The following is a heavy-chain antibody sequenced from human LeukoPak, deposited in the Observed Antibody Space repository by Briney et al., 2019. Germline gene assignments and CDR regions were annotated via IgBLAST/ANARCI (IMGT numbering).Heavy chain of an antibody. Sequence: GASVKVSCKASGYTFTNYAIHWVRQAPGQGLEWMGRIIPNLGIANYAQKFQGRVTITADKSTSTAYMELSSLRSEDTAVYYCARVGLYGDPPGYWGQGTLVTVSS. CDR3: ARVGLYGDPPGY. D-gene: IGHD4-17*01. J-gene: IGHJ4*02. CDR2: IIPNLGIA. CDR1: GYTFTNYA. V-gene: IGHV1-69*04.